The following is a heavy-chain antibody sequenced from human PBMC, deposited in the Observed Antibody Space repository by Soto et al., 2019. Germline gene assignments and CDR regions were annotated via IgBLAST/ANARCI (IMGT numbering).Heavy chain of an antibody. D-gene: IGHD6-19*01. J-gene: IGHJ4*02. V-gene: IGHV4-31*03. CDR1: GGSIRSGNYY. Sequence: SLTCTVSGGSIRSGNYYWSWIRQLPGKGLEWNGYMYYTGSTSYNPSIESRVTISRDTSENQFSLKMSSVTAADTAIYYCARERDSSGWYGGCYLDYWGQGALVTVSS. CDR2: MYYTGST. CDR3: ARERDSSGWYGGCYLDY.